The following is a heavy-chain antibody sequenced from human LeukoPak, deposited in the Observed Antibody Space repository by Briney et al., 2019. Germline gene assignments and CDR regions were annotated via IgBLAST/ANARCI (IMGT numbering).Heavy chain of an antibody. D-gene: IGHD3-22*01. CDR2: IYYSGST. V-gene: IGHV4-59*01. CDR3: AKKLIGNVDYFDY. CDR1: GGSISSYY. Sequence: PSETLSLTCTVSGGSISSYYWSWIRQPPGKGLEWIGYIYYSGSTNYNPSLKSRVTISVDTSKNQFSLKLSSVTAADTAVYYCAKKLIGNVDYFDYWGQGTLVTVSS. J-gene: IGHJ4*02.